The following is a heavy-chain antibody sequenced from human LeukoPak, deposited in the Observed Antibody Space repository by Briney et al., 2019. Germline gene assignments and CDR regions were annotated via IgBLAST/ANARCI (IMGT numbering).Heavy chain of an antibody. J-gene: IGHJ3*02. CDR2: IYPGDSDT. CDR3: ARRLGDGYIHDAFDI. CDR1: GYSFTSYW. V-gene: IGHV5-51*01. D-gene: IGHD5-24*01. Sequence: GESLKISCKGSGYSFTSYWIGWVRQMPGKGLEWMGIIYPGDSDTRYSPSFQGQVTISADKSISTAYLQWSSLKASDTAMYYCARRLGDGYIHDAFDIWGQGTMVTVSS.